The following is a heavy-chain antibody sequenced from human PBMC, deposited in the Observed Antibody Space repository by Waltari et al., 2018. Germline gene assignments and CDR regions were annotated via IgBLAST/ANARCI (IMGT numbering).Heavy chain of an antibody. CDR3: ARGVGYCSSTSCYPPDY. D-gene: IGHD2-2*01. CDR2: INHSGST. V-gene: IGHV4-34*01. Sequence: QVQLQQWGAGLLKPSETLSLTCAVYGGSFSGYYWSWIRQPPGKGLEWIGEINHSGSTNYNPSLKSRVTISVDTSKNQFSLKLSSVTAADTAVYYCARGVGYCSSTSCYPPDYWGQGTTVTVSS. CDR1: GGSFSGYY. J-gene: IGHJ4*02.